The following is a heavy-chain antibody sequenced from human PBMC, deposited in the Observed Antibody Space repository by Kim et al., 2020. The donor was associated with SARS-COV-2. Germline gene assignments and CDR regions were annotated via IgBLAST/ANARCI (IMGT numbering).Heavy chain of an antibody. CDR1: GGTFSSYA. Sequence: SVKVSCKASGGTFSSYAISWVRQAPGQGLEWMGGIIPIFGTANYAQKFQGRVTITADESTSTAYMELSSLRSEDTAVYYCARDKVAVAGTRPVTNRPNYYYYGMDVWGQGTTVTVSS. CDR2: IIPIFGTA. V-gene: IGHV1-69*13. J-gene: IGHJ6*02. D-gene: IGHD6-19*01. CDR3: ARDKVAVAGTRPVTNRPNYYYYGMDV.